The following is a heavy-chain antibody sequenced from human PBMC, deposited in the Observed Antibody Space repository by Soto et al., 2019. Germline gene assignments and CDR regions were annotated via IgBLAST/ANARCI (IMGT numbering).Heavy chain of an antibody. CDR1: GFTFSSYA. V-gene: IGHV3-30-3*01. D-gene: IGHD6-13*01. CDR2: ISYDGSNK. CDR3: ARDPGDPGSRWYLRGLYYCYGMDV. Sequence: QVQLVESGGGVVQPGRSLRLSCAASGFTFSSYAMHWVRQAPGKGLEWVAVISYDGSNKYYADSVKGRFTISRDNSKNTLYLQMNSLRAEDTAVYYCARDPGDPGSRWYLRGLYYCYGMDVWGQGNTVTVSS. J-gene: IGHJ6*02.